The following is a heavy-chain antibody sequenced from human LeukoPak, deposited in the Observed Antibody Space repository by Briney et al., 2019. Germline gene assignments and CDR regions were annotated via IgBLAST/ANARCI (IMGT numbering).Heavy chain of an antibody. Sequence: ASVKVSCKTSGYTFTNYGMHWVRQAPGQRLEWMGWINGGNGNAKYSQNFQGRVTIIRDTSASTAYMELSSLRSEDTAVYYCARGSLATSGWYVLDYWGQGTLVTVSS. CDR2: INGGNGNA. J-gene: IGHJ4*02. V-gene: IGHV1-3*01. CDR1: GYTFTNYG. D-gene: IGHD6-19*01. CDR3: ARGSLATSGWYVLDY.